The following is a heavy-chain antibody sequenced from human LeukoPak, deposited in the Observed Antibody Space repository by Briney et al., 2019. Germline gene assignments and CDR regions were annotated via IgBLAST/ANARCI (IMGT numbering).Heavy chain of an antibody. D-gene: IGHD3-22*01. V-gene: IGHV3-48*01. Sequence: GGSLRLSCAASGFTFSSYSMNWVRQAPGKGLEWVSYISSSSSTIYYADSVKGRFTISRDNAKNSLYLQMNSLRAEDTAVYYCARANYYDSSGYSDYFDYWGQGTLVTVSS. CDR3: ARANYYDSSGYSDYFDY. CDR1: GFTFSSYS. CDR2: ISSSSSTI. J-gene: IGHJ4*02.